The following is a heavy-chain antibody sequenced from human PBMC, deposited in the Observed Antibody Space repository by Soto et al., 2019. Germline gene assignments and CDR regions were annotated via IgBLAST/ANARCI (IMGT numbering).Heavy chain of an antibody. CDR3: TRPTGTTEAYYYYGMDV. D-gene: IGHD1-7*01. CDR1: GFTFCGSA. CDR2: IRSKANSYAT. V-gene: IGHV3-73*01. J-gene: IGHJ6*02. Sequence: PGGSLRLSCAASGFTFCGSAMHWVRQASGKGLEWVGRIRSKANSYATAYAASVKGRFTISRDDSKNTAYLQMNSLKTEDTAVYYCTRPTGTTEAYYYYGMDVWGQGTTVTVSS.